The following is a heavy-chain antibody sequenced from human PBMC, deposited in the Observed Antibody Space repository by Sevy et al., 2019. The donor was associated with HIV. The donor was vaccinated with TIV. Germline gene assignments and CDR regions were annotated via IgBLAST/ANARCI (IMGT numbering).Heavy chain of an antibody. CDR2: MNPNSGNT. Sequence: ASVKVSCKASGYTFTSYDINWVRQATGQGLEWMGWMNPNSGNTGYAQKFQGRVTMTRNTSISTAYMELSSLRSEETAVYYCARGPGSYDFWSGYYYYYYGMDVWGQGTTVTVSS. J-gene: IGHJ6*02. V-gene: IGHV1-8*01. CDR1: GYTFTSYD. D-gene: IGHD3-3*01. CDR3: ARGPGSYDFWSGYYYYYYGMDV.